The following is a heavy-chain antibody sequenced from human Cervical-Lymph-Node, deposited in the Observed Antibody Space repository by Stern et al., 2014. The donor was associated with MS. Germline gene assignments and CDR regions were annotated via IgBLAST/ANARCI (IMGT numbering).Heavy chain of an antibody. CDR2: ISGGGRRT. V-gene: IGHV3-23*01. CDR1: GFTFRDYA. CDR3: AKEESDYTSPYYFDT. D-gene: IGHD4-17*01. Sequence: EVQLLESGGGLEQPGGSLRLSCAASGFTFRDYAMNWVLQAPGKGLQWVSTISGGGRRTYYADSVKGRFTISRDNSKNTLYLQMFSLRAEDTAVYYCAKEESDYTSPYYFDTWGQGTLVTVSS. J-gene: IGHJ4*02.